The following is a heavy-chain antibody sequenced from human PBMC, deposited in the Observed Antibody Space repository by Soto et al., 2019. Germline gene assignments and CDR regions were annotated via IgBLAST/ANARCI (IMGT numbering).Heavy chain of an antibody. CDR3: ARDVFAMNWFDP. V-gene: IGHV1-3*01. J-gene: IGHJ5*02. CDR1: GYTFTSYA. Sequence: QVQLVQSGAEVKKPGASVKVSCKASGYTFTSYAMHWVRQAPGQRLEWMGWINAGNGNTKYSQKFQGRVTITRDTPASTAYMELSSLRSEDTAVYYCARDVFAMNWFDPWGQGTLVTVSS. CDR2: INAGNGNT.